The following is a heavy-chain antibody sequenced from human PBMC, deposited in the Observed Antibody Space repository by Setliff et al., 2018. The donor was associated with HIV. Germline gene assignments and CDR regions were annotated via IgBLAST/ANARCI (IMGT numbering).Heavy chain of an antibody. J-gene: IGHJ4*02. Sequence: SETLSLTCTVSGGSISSYYWSWIRQPPGKGLEWIGYIYYSGSTNYNPSLKSRVTISVDTSKNQFSLKLSSVTAADTAVYYCASSVRISGWYTRRGGYFDYWGQGTPVTVPQ. CDR1: GGSISSYY. CDR3: ASSVRISGWYTRRGGYFDY. V-gene: IGHV4-59*01. D-gene: IGHD6-19*01. CDR2: IYYSGST.